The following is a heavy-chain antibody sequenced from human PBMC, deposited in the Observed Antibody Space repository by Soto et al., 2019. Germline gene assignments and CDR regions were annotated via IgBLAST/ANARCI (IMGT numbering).Heavy chain of an antibody. CDR2: IIPIFDTA. V-gene: IGHV1-69*13. D-gene: IGHD4-17*01. CDR3: ARRPGVTRWMEDTWFDP. Sequence: SVKVSCKASGGTFGTYAITWVRQAPGQGLEWIGGIIPIFDTADYAQKFQGRVTITADESTSTANMELSSLRSEDTAVYYCARRPGVTRWMEDTWFDPWGQGTLVTVSS. CDR1: GGTFGTYA. J-gene: IGHJ5*02.